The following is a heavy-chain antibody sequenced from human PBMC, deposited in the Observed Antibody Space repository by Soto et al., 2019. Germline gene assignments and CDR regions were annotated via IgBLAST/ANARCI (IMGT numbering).Heavy chain of an antibody. CDR2: IYYSGST. CDR3: ARRGGRGSGSWWFDP. J-gene: IGHJ5*02. CDR1: GGSISSSSYY. D-gene: IGHD3-10*01. Sequence: QLQLQESGPGLVKPSETLSLTCTVSGGSISSSSYYWGWIRQPPGKGLEWIGSIYYSGSTYYNPSLKSRVTIPVDTSKNQFSLKLSSVAAADTAVYSCARRGGRGSGSWWFDPWGQGTLVTVSS. V-gene: IGHV4-39*01.